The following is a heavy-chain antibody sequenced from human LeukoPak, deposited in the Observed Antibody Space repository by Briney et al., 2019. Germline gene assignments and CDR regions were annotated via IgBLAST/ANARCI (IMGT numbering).Heavy chain of an antibody. CDR1: GGTFSSYA. Sequence: GASVKVSCKASGGTFSSYAISWVRQAPGQGLEWMGRIIPILGIANYARKFQGRVTITADKSTSTAYMELSSLRSEDTAVYYCARGDHYYDSSGYYFRSYYYYYMDVWGKGTTVTVSS. CDR3: ARGDHYYDSSGYYFRSYYYYYMDV. V-gene: IGHV1-69*04. D-gene: IGHD3-22*01. CDR2: IIPILGIA. J-gene: IGHJ6*03.